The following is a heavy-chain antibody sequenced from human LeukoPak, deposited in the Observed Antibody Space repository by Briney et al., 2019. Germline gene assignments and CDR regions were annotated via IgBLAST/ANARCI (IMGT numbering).Heavy chain of an antibody. CDR3: AREDTAMAEDAFDI. J-gene: IGHJ3*02. D-gene: IGHD5-18*01. CDR2: ISAYNGNT. CDR1: GYTFTSYG. Sequence: ASVKVSCKASGYTFTSYGISWARQAPGQGLEWMGWISAYNGNTNYAQKLQGRVTMTTDTSTSTAYMELRSLRSDDTAVYYCAREDTAMAEDAFDIWGQGTMVTVSS. V-gene: IGHV1-18*01.